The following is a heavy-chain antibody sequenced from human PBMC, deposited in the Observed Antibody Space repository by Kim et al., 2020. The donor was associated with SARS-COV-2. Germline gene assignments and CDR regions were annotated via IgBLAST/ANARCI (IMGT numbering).Heavy chain of an antibody. CDR3: TRGGLPYYDYVWGSFPLGY. CDR2: IRSKAYGGTT. CDR1: GFTFGDYA. D-gene: IGHD3-16*01. Sequence: GGSLSLSCTASGFTFGDYAMSWFRQAPGKGLEWVGFIRSKAYGGTTEYAASVKGRFTISRDDSKSIAYLQMNSLKTEDTAVYYCTRGGLPYYDYVWGSFPLGYWGQGTLVTVSS. J-gene: IGHJ4*02. V-gene: IGHV3-49*03.